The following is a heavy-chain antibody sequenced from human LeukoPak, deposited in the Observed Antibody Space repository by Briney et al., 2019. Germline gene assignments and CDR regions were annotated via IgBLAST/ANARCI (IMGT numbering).Heavy chain of an antibody. Sequence: SETLSLTCAVYGGSFSGYYWSWIRQPPGKGLEWIGEINHSGSTNYNPSLKSRVTISVDTSKNQFSLKLSSVTAADTAVYYCARYSSGWYRYWGQGTLVTVSS. V-gene: IGHV4-34*01. D-gene: IGHD6-19*01. CDR3: ARYSSGWYRY. J-gene: IGHJ4*02. CDR1: GGSFSGYY. CDR2: INHSGST.